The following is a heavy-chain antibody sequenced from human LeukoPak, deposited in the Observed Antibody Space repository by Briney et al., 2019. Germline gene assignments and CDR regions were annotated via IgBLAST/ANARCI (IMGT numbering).Heavy chain of an antibody. J-gene: IGHJ6*02. CDR2: IIPILGIA. CDR3: AASDTAMVIPHYYYYYGMDV. D-gene: IGHD5-18*01. V-gene: IGHV1-69*02. CDR1: GGTFSSYT. Sequence: SVKVSCKASGGTFSSYTISWVRQAPGQGLEWMGRIIPILGIANYAQKFQGRVTVTADKSTSTAYVELSSLRSEDTAVYYCAASDTAMVIPHYYYYYGMDVWGQGTTVTVSS.